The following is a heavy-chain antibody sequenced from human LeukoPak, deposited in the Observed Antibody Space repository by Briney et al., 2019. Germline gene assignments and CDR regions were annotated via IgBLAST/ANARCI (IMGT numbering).Heavy chain of an antibody. V-gene: IGHV4-59*01. Sequence: SETLSLTCPVSGGSISSYYWSWIRQPPGKGLEWIGYIYYSGSTNYNPSLKSRVTISVDTSKNQFSLKLSSVTAADTAVYYCARDLDSGSHPGAFDIWGQGTMVTVSS. CDR1: GGSISSYY. CDR3: ARDLDSGSHPGAFDI. CDR2: IYYSGST. J-gene: IGHJ3*02. D-gene: IGHD1-26*01.